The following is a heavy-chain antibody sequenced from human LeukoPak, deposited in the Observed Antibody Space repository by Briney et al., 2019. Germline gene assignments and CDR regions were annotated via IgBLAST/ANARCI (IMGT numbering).Heavy chain of an antibody. V-gene: IGHV4-59*01. Sequence: SETLSLTCTVSGGSISSYYWSWLRQPPGKGLEWIGYIYSSGGTNYNPSLKSRVTISVDTSKNQFSLKLSSVTAADTAYYYCARVPYGGSASLFDYWGQGTLVTASS. J-gene: IGHJ4*02. CDR1: GGSISSYY. CDR2: IYSSGGT. D-gene: IGHD6-6*01. CDR3: ARVPYGGSASLFDY.